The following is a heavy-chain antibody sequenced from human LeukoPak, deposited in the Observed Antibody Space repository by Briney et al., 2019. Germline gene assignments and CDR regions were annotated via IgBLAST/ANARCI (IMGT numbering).Heavy chain of an antibody. CDR3: ARESIAVAGAPFDY. Sequence: GGSLRLSCAASGFTFSSYEMNWVRQAPGKGLEWVSYISSGSTIYDADSVMGRFTISRDNAKNSLYLQMNSLRAEDTAVYYCARESIAVAGAPFDYWGQGTLVTVSS. D-gene: IGHD6-19*01. CDR1: GFTFSSYE. CDR2: ISSGSTI. J-gene: IGHJ4*02. V-gene: IGHV3-48*03.